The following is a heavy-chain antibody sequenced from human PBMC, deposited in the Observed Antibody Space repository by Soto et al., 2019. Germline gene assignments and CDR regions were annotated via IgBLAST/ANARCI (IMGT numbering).Heavy chain of an antibody. CDR1: GSSISSIGYY. Sequence: TLSLTSMVSGSSISSIGYYWGCIRQPPGKGLEWIASMYYNVGTYYNPSLKSRVNISVDTSANQFSLKLSAVTAADTAVYYCARLRSSHWVDYWGQGTLVTVSS. V-gene: IGHV4-39*01. CDR3: ARLRSSHWVDY. J-gene: IGHJ4*02. CDR2: MYYNVGT. D-gene: IGHD7-27*01.